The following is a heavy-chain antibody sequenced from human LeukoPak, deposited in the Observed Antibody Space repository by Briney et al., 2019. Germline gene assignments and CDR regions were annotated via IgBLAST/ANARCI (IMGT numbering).Heavy chain of an antibody. Sequence: PGGSLRLSCAASGFTFSSYEMNWVRQAPGKGLEWVSYISSSDNTIYYTDSVKGRFTISRDNAKNSLYLQMNSLRAEDTAVYYCARALRHFDWLSPWTFDYWGQGTLVTVSS. V-gene: IGHV3-48*03. D-gene: IGHD3-9*01. CDR2: ISSSDNTI. CDR3: ARALRHFDWLSPWTFDY. CDR1: GFTFSSYE. J-gene: IGHJ4*02.